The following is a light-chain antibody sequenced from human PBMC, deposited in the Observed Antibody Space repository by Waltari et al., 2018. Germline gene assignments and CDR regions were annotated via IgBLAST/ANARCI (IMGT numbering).Light chain of an antibody. CDR2: DAS. J-gene: IGKJ2*01. V-gene: IGKV3-11*01. CDR3: QQRSSWPYT. CDR1: QTVRTF. Sequence: EIVLTQSPATLTLSPGDTATLSCRASQTVRTFLAWYQQKPGQAPRLLIFDASSRATGISPKFRGSGSGTDFTLTVNNLEPEDFAVYYCQQRSSWPYTFGQGTMVDFK.